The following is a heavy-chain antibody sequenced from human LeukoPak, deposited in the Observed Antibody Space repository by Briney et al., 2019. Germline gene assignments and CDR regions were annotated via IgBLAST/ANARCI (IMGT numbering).Heavy chain of an antibody. CDR2: IKQGGSEI. D-gene: IGHD6-19*01. V-gene: IGHV3-7*01. CDR1: GFTFSNYW. Sequence: GGSLRLSCAASGFTFSNYWMHWVRQAPGQGLECVANIKQGGSEIHYVDSVKGRFTISRDDAENALSLQMSSLRAEDTAVYYCARGGGWLIDYWGQGTVVTVSS. J-gene: IGHJ4*02. CDR3: ARGGGWLIDY.